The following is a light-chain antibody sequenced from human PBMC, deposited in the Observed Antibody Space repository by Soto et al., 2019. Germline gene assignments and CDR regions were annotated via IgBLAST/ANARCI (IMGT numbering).Light chain of an antibody. CDR1: ESTSGY. J-gene: IGKJ4*01. CDR2: DAS. V-gene: IGKV3-11*01. CDR3: QQYNNWPRAT. Sequence: EIVLTQSPATLSLSPGDTATLSCTPSESTSGYLAWYQQTPGPAPRLLIYDASNMAPGIPAMFSGSGSGTEFNLTISSLQSEDFGVYYCQQYNNWPRATFGGGTKVDIK.